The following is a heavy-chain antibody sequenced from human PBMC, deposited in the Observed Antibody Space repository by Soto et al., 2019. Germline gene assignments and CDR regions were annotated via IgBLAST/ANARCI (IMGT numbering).Heavy chain of an antibody. D-gene: IGHD5-18*01. Sequence: SERMYITCAVCRDSINSSSYYWGWKNKPPGKGLEWIGSIYYSGSTYYNPSLKSRVTISVDTSKNQFSLKLSSVTAADTAVYYCARQARGHTATPAPKLDYRGQGTLVTVSS. CDR3: ARQARGHTATPAPKLDY. J-gene: IGHJ4*02. CDR1: RDSINSSSYY. CDR2: IYYSGST. V-gene: IGHV4-39*01.